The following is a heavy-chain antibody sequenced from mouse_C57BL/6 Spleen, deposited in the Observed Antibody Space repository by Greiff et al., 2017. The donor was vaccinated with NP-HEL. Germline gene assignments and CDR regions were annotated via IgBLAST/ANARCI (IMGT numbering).Heavy chain of an antibody. V-gene: IGHV5-6*01. CDR3: ARQTGTGFAY. J-gene: IGHJ3*01. CDR2: ISSGGSYT. D-gene: IGHD4-1*01. Sequence: EVQGVESGGDLVKPGGSLKLSCAASGFTFSSYGMSWVRQTPDKRLEWVATISSGGSYTYYPDSVKGRFTISRDNAKNTLYLQMSSLKSEDTAMYYCARQTGTGFAYWGQWTLVTVSA. CDR1: GFTFSSYG.